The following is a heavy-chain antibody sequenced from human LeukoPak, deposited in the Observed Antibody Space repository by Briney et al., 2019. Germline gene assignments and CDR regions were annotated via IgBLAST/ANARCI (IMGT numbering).Heavy chain of an antibody. D-gene: IGHD6-13*01. CDR3: ARDPPIAAAASDAFDI. CDR1: GGSISSSSYY. CDR2: IYYSGST. V-gene: IGHV4-39*07. Sequence: PSETLSLTCTVSGGSISSSSYYWGWIRQPPGKGLEWIGSIYYSGSTYYNPSLKSRVTISVDTSKNQFSLKLSSVTAADTAVYYCARDPPIAAAASDAFDIWGQGTMVTVSS. J-gene: IGHJ3*02.